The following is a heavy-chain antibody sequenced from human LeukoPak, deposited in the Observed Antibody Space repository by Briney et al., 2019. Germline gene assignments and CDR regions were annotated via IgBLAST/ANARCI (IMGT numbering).Heavy chain of an antibody. CDR1: GGSIKNNY. CDR2: VYSNGNT. CDR3: AGGTFDGPLYGTYWYFHV. V-gene: IGHV4-59*01. Sequence: SETLSLTCTVSGGSIKNNYWSWIRQPPGKALEWSGYVYSNGNTNYNPSLKSRVTMSIETSKNQFSLKVPSVTAADTAVYYCAGGTFDGPLYGTYWYFHVWGRGTLVTVSS. J-gene: IGHJ2*01. D-gene: IGHD1-14*01.